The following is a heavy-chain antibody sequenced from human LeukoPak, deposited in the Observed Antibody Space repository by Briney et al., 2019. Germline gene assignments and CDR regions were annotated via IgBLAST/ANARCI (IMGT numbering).Heavy chain of an antibody. Sequence: GGSLRLSCAAAGFTFSSYGMHWVRQAPGKGLEWVAFIRYDGSNKYYADSVKGRFTISRDNSRNTLYLQMNSLRAEDTAVYYCAKDHHYYDSSGYMSIFSDYWGQGTLVTVSS. CDR1: GFTFSSYG. J-gene: IGHJ4*02. V-gene: IGHV3-30*02. D-gene: IGHD3-22*01. CDR3: AKDHHYYDSSGYMSIFSDY. CDR2: IRYDGSNK.